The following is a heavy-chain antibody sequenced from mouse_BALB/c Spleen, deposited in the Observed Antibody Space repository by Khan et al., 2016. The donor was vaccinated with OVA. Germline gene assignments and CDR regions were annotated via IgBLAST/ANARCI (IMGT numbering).Heavy chain of an antibody. CDR1: GYTFTSYW. V-gene: IGHV1S132*01. CDR3: ARGYFGNYEFAY. CDR2: IFPGTGTT. J-gene: IGHJ3*01. Sequence: QVQLHQSGAELVKPGASVKLSCKTSGYTFTSYWIQWVKQRPRQGLGWIGQIFPGTGTTYYNENFKGKATLTLDPSANTAYMQFSSLTSEDSAVYFGARGYFGNYEFAYGGQGTLVTGSP. D-gene: IGHD2-1*01.